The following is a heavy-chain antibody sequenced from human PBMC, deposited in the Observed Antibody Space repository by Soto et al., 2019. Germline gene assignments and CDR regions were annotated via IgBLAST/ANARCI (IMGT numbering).Heavy chain of an antibody. Sequence: GASVKVSCKASGCSFTSYHINCVRQATGQGLEWMGWINPHSGSTNYAQKFHGWVTMTRDTSISTAYMELSRLRSDDTAVYYCARGGANVVVPAALDYWGQGTLVTVSS. D-gene: IGHD2-2*01. V-gene: IGHV1-2*04. CDR1: GCSFTSYH. CDR2: INPHSGST. J-gene: IGHJ4*02. CDR3: ARGGANVVVPAALDY.